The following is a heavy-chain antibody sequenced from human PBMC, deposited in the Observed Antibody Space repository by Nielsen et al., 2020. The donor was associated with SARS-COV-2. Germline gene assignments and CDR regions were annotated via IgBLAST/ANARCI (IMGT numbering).Heavy chain of an antibody. J-gene: IGHJ4*02. Sequence: GESLKISCAASRSIFDTGAVHWVHQAPGKGLEWVAIISSDGRNKFHSNSVMGRFAISRDNSKNTLYLQMNSLRAEDTAVYYCASTRHGYGDYVPLFDYWGQGTLVTVSS. CDR2: ISSDGRNK. CDR3: ASTRHGYGDYVPLFDY. V-gene: IGHV3-30*03. D-gene: IGHD4-17*01. CDR1: RSIFDTGA.